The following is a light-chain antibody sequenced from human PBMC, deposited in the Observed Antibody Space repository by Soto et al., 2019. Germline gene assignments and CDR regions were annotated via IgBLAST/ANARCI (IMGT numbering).Light chain of an antibody. CDR2: AAA. CDR1: QSISSY. J-gene: IGKJ1*01. CDR3: QQSDSTPRT. V-gene: IGKV1-39*01. Sequence: DIQMTQSPYSLSASVGDRVTITCRASQSISSYLNWYQQKPGKAPKILIYAAASLQSGVPSRFSGSGSGTDCTLTISNLQPEDCATYYCQQSDSTPRTCGQGTKVEIK.